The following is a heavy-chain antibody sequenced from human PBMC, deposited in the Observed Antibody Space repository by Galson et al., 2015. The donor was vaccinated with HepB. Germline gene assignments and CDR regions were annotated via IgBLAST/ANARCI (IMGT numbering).Heavy chain of an antibody. CDR2: IWYDGSNK. CDR3: ARDRPFWEGGLELRDNWFDP. V-gene: IGHV3-33*01. J-gene: IGHJ5*02. Sequence: SLRLSCAASGFTFSSYGMHWVRQAPGKGLEWVAVIWYDGSNKYYADSVKGRFTISRDNSKNTLYLQMNSLRAEDTAVYYCARDRPFWEGGLELRDNWFDPWGQGTLVTVSS. D-gene: IGHD1-7*01. CDR1: GFTFSSYG.